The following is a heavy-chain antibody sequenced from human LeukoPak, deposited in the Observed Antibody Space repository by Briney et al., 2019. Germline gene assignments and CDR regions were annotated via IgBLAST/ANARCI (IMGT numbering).Heavy chain of an antibody. CDR1: GGSISSGGYY. V-gene: IGHV4-30-2*01. Sequence: SQTLSLTCTVSGGSISSGGYYWSWIRQPPGKGLEWIGYIYHSGSTYYNPSLKSRVTISVDRSKNQFSLKLSSVTAADTAVYYCASGVGATTLTYFDYWGQGTLVTVSS. CDR2: IYHSGST. J-gene: IGHJ4*02. D-gene: IGHD1-26*01. CDR3: ASGVGATTLTYFDY.